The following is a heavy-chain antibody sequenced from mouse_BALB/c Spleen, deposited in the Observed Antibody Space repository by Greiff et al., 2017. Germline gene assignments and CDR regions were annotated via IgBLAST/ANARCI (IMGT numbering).Heavy chain of an antibody. CDR1: GFSLTSYG. J-gene: IGHJ4*01. CDR2: IWAGGST. V-gene: IGHV2-9*02. D-gene: IGHD2-3*01. CDR3: ARDGDDYDVYYAMDY. Sequence: VKLVESGPGLVAPSQSLSITCTVSGFSLTSYGVHWVRQPPGKGLEWLGVIWAGGSTNYNSALMSRLSISKDNSKSQVFLKMNSLQTDDTAMYYCARDGDDYDVYYAMDYWGQGTSVTVSS.